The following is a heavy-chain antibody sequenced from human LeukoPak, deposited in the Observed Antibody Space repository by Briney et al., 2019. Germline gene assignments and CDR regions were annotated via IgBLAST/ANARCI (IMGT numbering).Heavy chain of an antibody. CDR2: ISSSSSYI. CDR1: GFTFSSYS. CDR3: APPYYDFWSGPSGSERVFDI. V-gene: IGHV3-21*01. Sequence: TGGSLRLSCAASGFTFSSYSMNWVRQAPGKGLEWVSSISSSSSYIYYADSVKGRFTISRDNAKNSLYLQMTSRRAEAPAVFYCAPPYYDFWSGPSGSERVFDIWGKGKMSPSLQ. D-gene: IGHD3-3*01. J-gene: IGHJ3*02.